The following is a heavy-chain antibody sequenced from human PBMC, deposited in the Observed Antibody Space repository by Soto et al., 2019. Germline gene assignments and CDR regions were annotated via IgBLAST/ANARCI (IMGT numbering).Heavy chain of an antibody. J-gene: IGHJ6*02. CDR1: GGTFSSYA. D-gene: IGHD2-15*01. Sequence: ASVKVSCKASGGTFSSYAISWVRQAPGQGLEWMGGIIPIFGTANYAQKFQGRVTITADKSTSTAYMELSSLRSEDTAVYYCARVQSAVVVAATPHLLAFMDVWSQGTTVTVSS. CDR3: ARVQSAVVVAATPHLLAFMDV. V-gene: IGHV1-69*06. CDR2: IIPIFGTA.